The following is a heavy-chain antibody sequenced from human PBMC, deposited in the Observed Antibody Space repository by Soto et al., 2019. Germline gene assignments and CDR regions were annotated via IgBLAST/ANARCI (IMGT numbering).Heavy chain of an antibody. J-gene: IGHJ3*02. CDR3: ARGASQRVLGLDM. CDR1: GGSISSGDYY. D-gene: IGHD6-25*01. CDR2: IYTNGSP. Sequence: QVQLQESGPGLVKPSETLSLTCTVSGGSISSGDYYWNWIRQPPGKGLEWIGYIYTNGSPHYNPSLRSRLTISGDTSKNQLSLKLTSVTAADTAVYYCARGASQRVLGLDMWGQGTMVTVSS. V-gene: IGHV4-30-4*01.